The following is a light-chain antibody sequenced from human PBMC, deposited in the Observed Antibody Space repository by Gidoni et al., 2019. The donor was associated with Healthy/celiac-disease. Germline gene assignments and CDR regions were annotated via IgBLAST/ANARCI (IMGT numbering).Light chain of an antibody. CDR1: PSISSW. CDR2: KAS. Sequence: DIQMTQSPSTLSASVGDRVTITCRASPSISSWLAWYQQKPGKAPKLLIYKASSLDSGVPSRFSGSGSGTEFTLTISSLQPDDFATYYCQQYNSYSPWTFGQGTKVEIK. V-gene: IGKV1-5*03. CDR3: QQYNSYSPWT. J-gene: IGKJ1*01.